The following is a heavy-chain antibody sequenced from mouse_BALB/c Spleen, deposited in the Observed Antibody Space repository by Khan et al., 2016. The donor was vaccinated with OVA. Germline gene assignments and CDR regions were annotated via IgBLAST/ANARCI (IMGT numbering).Heavy chain of an antibody. CDR3: ARSGYGFGAY. J-gene: IGHJ3*01. Sequence: QVQLQQSGAELVRPGTSLKVSCKASGYAFSDYLIEWLKQRPGQGLEWIGMINPGSGDTKFNEKFKAKAALTADKSSRTVYMQLSSLTADDSAVYVYARSGYGFGAYWGQGTLVTVSA. D-gene: IGHD3-2*02. V-gene: IGHV1-54*01. CDR1: GYAFSDYL. CDR2: INPGSGDT.